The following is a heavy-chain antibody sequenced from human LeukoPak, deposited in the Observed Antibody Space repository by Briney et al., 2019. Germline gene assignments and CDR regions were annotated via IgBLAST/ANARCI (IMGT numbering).Heavy chain of an antibody. CDR2: IRKTTQGGTT. CDR1: GFTFSSYA. Sequence: GGSLRLSCAASGFTFSSYAMSWFRQAPGKGLEWVGFIRKTTQGGTTEYAASVKGRFTISRDDSTSIAHLQMNSLKTEDTAIYYCAREDPWTLLRPADYWGQGTLVSVSS. V-gene: IGHV3-49*03. D-gene: IGHD5-18*01. CDR3: AREDPWTLLRPADY. J-gene: IGHJ4*02.